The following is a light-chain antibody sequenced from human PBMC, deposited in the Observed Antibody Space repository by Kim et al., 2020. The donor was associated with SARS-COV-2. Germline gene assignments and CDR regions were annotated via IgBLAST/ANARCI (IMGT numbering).Light chain of an antibody. CDR2: AAS. CDR1: QGINMY. V-gene: IGKV1-9*01. CDR3: KRQNSYTGT. Sequence: DIQLTQSPSFLSASVGDRVTITCRASQGINMYLAWYQQKPGQAPKLLIYAASTLQTGVPSRFSGSGSGTEFTLTISSLQPEDFATYYRKRQNSYTGTLGRGTRVE. J-gene: IGKJ4*01.